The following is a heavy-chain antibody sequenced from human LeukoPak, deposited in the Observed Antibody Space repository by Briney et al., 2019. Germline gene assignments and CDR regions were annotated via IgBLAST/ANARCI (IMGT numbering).Heavy chain of an antibody. Sequence: PGGSLRLSCAAPRFTFSSYAMSWVRQAPGKGLEWVSAISTSGGSTYYADSVKGRFTLSRDNSKNTLYLQMNSLRAEDTAVYYCASPRRSSSWYLYYFDYWGQGTLVTVSS. CDR2: ISTSGGST. CDR1: RFTFSSYA. CDR3: ASPRRSSSWYLYYFDY. D-gene: IGHD6-13*01. V-gene: IGHV3-23*01. J-gene: IGHJ4*02.